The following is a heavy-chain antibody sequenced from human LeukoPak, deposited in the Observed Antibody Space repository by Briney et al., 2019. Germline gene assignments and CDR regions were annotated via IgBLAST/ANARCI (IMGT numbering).Heavy chain of an antibody. CDR3: ARTRQWLDFDY. V-gene: IGHV4-39*07. D-gene: IGHD6-19*01. Sequence: PSETLSLTCTVSGGSISSSSYYWGWIRQPPGKGLEWIGSIYYSGSTYYNPSLKSQVTISVDTSKNQFSLKLSSVTAADTAVYYCARTRQWLDFDYWGQGTLVTVSS. CDR1: GGSISSSSYY. J-gene: IGHJ4*02. CDR2: IYYSGST.